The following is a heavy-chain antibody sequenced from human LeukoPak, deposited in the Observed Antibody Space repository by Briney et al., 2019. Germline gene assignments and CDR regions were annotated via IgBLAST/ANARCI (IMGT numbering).Heavy chain of an antibody. D-gene: IGHD3/OR15-3a*01. CDR2: ISYDGSNK. Sequence: GGSLRLSCAASGFTFSSYAMHWVRQAPGKGLEWVAFISYDGSNKYYADSVKGRFTISRDNSKNTLYLQMNSLRAEDTAVYYCARRLWTGSELYYYGMDVWGQGTTVTVSS. V-gene: IGHV3-30-3*01. CDR1: GFTFSSYA. J-gene: IGHJ6*02. CDR3: ARRLWTGSELYYYGMDV.